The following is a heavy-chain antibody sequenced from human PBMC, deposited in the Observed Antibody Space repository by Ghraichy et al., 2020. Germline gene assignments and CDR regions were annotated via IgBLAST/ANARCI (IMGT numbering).Heavy chain of an antibody. J-gene: IGHJ4*02. CDR2: ISSSSSSTI. CDR3: ARDAQTMARGAFDY. D-gene: IGHD3-10*01. Sequence: GGSLRLSCAASGFTFSSYSMNWVRQAPGKGLEWVSYISSSSSSTIYYADSVKGRFTISRDNAKNSLYLQMNSLRAEDTAVYYCARDAQTMARGAFDYWGQGTLVTVSS. CDR1: GFTFSSYS. V-gene: IGHV3-48*01.